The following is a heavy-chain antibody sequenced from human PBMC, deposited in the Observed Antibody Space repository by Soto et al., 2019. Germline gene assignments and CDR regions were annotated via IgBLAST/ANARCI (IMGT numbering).Heavy chain of an antibody. V-gene: IGHV3-15*01. D-gene: IGHD3-22*01. Sequence: PGGSLRLSCAASGFTFSNAWMSWVRQAPGKGLEWVGRIKSKTDGGTTDYAAPVKGRFTISRDDSKNTLYLQMNSLKTEDTAVYYCTTDPSPAMIVVVTPDTFDYGCQGTPVTVS. J-gene: IGHJ4*02. CDR3: TTDPSPAMIVVVTPDTFDY. CDR1: GFTFSNAW. CDR2: IKSKTDGGTT.